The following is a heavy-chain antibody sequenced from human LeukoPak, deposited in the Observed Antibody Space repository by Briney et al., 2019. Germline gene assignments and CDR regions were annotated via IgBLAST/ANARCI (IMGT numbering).Heavy chain of an antibody. Sequence: SETLSLTCTVSGGSISSYYWSWIRQPPGKGLEWIGYIYYSGSTNYNPSLKSRVTISVDTSKNRFSLKLSSVTAADTAVYYCARDVGIAVAGTEDYYYYGMDVWGQGTTVTVSS. V-gene: IGHV4-59*01. CDR1: GGSISSYY. D-gene: IGHD6-19*01. CDR3: ARDVGIAVAGTEDYYYYGMDV. CDR2: IYYSGST. J-gene: IGHJ6*02.